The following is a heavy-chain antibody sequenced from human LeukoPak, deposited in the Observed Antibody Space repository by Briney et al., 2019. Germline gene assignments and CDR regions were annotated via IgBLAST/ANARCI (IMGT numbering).Heavy chain of an antibody. CDR2: ISVSGGSR. CDR3: AKDGQYSTGWYFDY. J-gene: IGHJ4*02. CDR1: GFTFSNYA. V-gene: IGHV3-23*01. D-gene: IGHD6-19*01. Sequence: GGSLRLPCAASGFTFSNYAMSWARQAPGKGLEWVSGISVSGGSRYYADSVKGRFTISRDNSKNTLYLQMNSLRAEDTAVYYCAKDGQYSTGWYFDYWGQGTLVTVSS.